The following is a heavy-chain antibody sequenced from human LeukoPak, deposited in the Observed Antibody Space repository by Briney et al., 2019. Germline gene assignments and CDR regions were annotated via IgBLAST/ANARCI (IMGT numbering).Heavy chain of an antibody. V-gene: IGHV4-38-2*01. CDR2: IYHSGST. J-gene: IGHJ4*02. Sequence: SETLSLTCAVSGYSISSGYYWGWIRQPPGKGLEWIGSIYHSGSTYYNPSLKSRVTISVDTSKNQFSLKLSSVTAADTAVYYCARQFTDYDFWSGFWGGCYFDYWGQGTLVTVSS. CDR1: GYSISSGYY. CDR3: ARQFTDYDFWSGFWGGCYFDY. D-gene: IGHD3-3*01.